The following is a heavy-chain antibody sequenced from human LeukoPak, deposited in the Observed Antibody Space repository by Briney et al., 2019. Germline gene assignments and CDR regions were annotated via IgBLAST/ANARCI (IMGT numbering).Heavy chain of an antibody. CDR2: ISYAGGNE. J-gene: IGHJ6*03. V-gene: IGHV3-30-3*01. Sequence: GGSLRLSCAASGFTFSHYPMHWVRQAPGKGLEWVAVISYAGGNEYYADSVKGRFTISRDNSKNTLYLQMNSLRTEDTAFYYYARDALPSHLYFYMDVWGRGTTVTVSS. CDR1: GFTFSHYP. CDR3: ARDALPSHLYFYMDV.